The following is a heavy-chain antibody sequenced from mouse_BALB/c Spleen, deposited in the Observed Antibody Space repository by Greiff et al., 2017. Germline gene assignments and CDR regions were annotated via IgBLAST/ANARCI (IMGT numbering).Heavy chain of an antibody. CDR3: ARDRPLDGYDAMDY. Sequence: VQLKESGGGLVQPGGSLRLSCATSGFTFTDYYMSWVRQPPGKALEWLGFIRNKANGYTTEYSASVKGRFTISRDNSQSILYLQMNTLRAEDSATYYCARDRPLDGYDAMDYWGQGTSVTVSS. D-gene: IGHD1-2*01. CDR2: IRNKANGYTT. J-gene: IGHJ4*01. CDR1: GFTFTDYY. V-gene: IGHV7-3*02.